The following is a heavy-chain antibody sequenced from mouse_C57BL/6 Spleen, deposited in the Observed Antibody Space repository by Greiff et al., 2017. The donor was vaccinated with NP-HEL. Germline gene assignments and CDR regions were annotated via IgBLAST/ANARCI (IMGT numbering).Heavy chain of an antibody. CDR1: GYTFTSYG. V-gene: IGHV1-81*01. J-gene: IGHJ1*03. Sequence: VQLQQSGAELARPGASVKLSCKASGYTFTSYGISWVKQRTGQGLEWIGEIYPRSGNTYYNEKFKGKATLTADKSSSTAYMELRSLTSEDSAVYFCARYPSLGTVVATTSNWYFDVWGTGTTVTVSS. D-gene: IGHD1-1*01. CDR2: IYPRSGNT. CDR3: ARYPSLGTVVATTSNWYFDV.